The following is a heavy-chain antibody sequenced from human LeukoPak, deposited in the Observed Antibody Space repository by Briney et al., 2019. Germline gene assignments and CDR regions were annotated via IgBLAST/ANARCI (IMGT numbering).Heavy chain of an antibody. CDR1: ADSLSSGGHY. V-gene: IGHV4-31*03. Sequence: SETLSLTCTVSADSLSSGGHYWAWIRQLPGKGLESIGFIHHSGSSRHNPSLKDCFAISVDASRKQFALRLSSVTAADTAIYYCARGGNRFGGFYFDYWGQGIQVIVSS. CDR3: ARGGNRFGGFYFDY. D-gene: IGHD3-10*01. J-gene: IGHJ4*02. CDR2: IHHSGSS.